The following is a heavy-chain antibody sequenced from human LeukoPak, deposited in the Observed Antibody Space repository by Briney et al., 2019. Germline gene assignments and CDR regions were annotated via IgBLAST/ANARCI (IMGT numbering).Heavy chain of an antibody. CDR1: GGTFSSYA. Sequence: SVKVSCKASGGTFSSYAISWVRQAPGQGLEWMGGIIPIFGTANYAQKFQGRVTIAADESTSTAYMELSSLRSEDTAVYYCARDLRSIVEVPAAIRIQPKGQYYYYGMDVWGQGTTVTVSS. D-gene: IGHD2-2*01. J-gene: IGHJ6*02. CDR2: IIPIFGTA. CDR3: ARDLRSIVEVPAAIRIQPKGQYYYYGMDV. V-gene: IGHV1-69*13.